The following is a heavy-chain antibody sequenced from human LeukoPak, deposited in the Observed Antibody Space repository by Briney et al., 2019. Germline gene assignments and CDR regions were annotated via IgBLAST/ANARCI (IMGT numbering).Heavy chain of an antibody. CDR2: ISSSSSTI. V-gene: IGHV3-48*01. D-gene: IGHD1-14*01. CDR1: GFTFSSYS. CDR3: ARPEKLDVFDY. Sequence: PGGSLRLSCAASGFTFSSYSMNWVRQAPGKGLEWVSYISSSSSTIYYADSVKGRFTISRDNAKNSLYLQMNSLRAEDTAVYYCARPEKLDVFDYWGQGTLVTVSS. J-gene: IGHJ4*02.